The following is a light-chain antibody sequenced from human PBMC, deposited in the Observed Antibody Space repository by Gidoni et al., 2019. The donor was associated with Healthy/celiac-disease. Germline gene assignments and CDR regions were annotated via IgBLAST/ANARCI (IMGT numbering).Light chain of an antibody. Sequence: DIQMTQSPSSLPASVGDRVTITCQASQDMSNYLNWYQQKPGKAPKLLIYDASNLETGVPSRFSGSGSGTDFTFTISSLQPEDIATYYCQQYDNLPLTFGGGTKVEIK. CDR2: DAS. V-gene: IGKV1-33*01. CDR1: QDMSNY. J-gene: IGKJ4*01. CDR3: QQYDNLPLT.